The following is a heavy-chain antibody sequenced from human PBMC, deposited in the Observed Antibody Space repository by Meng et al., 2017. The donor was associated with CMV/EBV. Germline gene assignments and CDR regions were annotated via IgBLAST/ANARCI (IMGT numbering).Heavy chain of an antibody. CDR1: GGSISSSSYY. Sequence: QLQLHGSGPGLVKPSETLSLTCTVSGGSISSSSYYWGWIRQPPGKGLEWIGSIYYSGSTYYNPSLKSRVTISVDTSKNQFSLKLSSVIAADTAVYYCARDLSNPLVVPAAYNWFDPWGQGTLVTVSS. V-gene: IGHV4-39*07. CDR3: ARDLSNPLVVPAAYNWFDP. J-gene: IGHJ5*02. CDR2: IYYSGST. D-gene: IGHD2-2*01.